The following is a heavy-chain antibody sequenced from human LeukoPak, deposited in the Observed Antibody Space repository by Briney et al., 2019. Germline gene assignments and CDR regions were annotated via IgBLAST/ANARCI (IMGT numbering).Heavy chain of an antibody. J-gene: IGHJ4*02. CDR1: GGSISSSSYY. Sequence: PSETLSLTCTVSGGSISSSSYYWGWIRQPPGKGLEWIGSIYHSGSTYYNPSLKSRVTISVDTSKNQFSLKLSSVTAADTAVYYCARLTVVVPAAITCWGQGTLVTVSS. V-gene: IGHV4-39*01. CDR2: IYHSGST. D-gene: IGHD2-2*02. CDR3: ARLTVVVPAAITC.